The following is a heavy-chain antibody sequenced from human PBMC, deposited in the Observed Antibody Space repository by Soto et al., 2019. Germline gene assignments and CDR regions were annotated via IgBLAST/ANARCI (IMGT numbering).Heavy chain of an antibody. CDR3: AKGSIEYSASVDN. J-gene: IGHJ4*02. CDR2: ISARGGSS. D-gene: IGHD5-12*01. V-gene: IGHV3-23*01. CDR1: GFSFSSYA. Sequence: DVQLLESGGGLVQQGGSLRLSCAASGFSFSSYAMVWVRQAPGKGLEWVAVISARGGSSYFADSVKGRFTLSRDNSKNVLSLEMNSLRAEDTAIYFCAKGSIEYSASVDNWGQGTLVVVSS.